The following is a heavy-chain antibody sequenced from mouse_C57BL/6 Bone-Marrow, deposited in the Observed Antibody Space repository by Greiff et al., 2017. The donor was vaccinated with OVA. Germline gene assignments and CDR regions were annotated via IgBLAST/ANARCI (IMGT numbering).Heavy chain of an antibody. CDR2: IYPGSGST. D-gene: IGHD2-4*01. CDR1: GYTFTSYW. J-gene: IGHJ3*01. Sequence: VQLQQPGAELVKPGASVKMSCKASGYTFTSYWVTWVKQRPGQGLEWIGDIYPGSGSTNYNEKFKSKATLTVDTSSSTAYMQLSSLTSEDSAVYYCARGDYDGAWFAYWGQGTLVTVSA. V-gene: IGHV1-55*01. CDR3: ARGDYDGAWFAY.